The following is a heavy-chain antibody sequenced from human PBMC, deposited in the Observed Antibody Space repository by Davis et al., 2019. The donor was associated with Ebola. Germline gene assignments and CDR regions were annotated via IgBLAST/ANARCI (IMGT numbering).Heavy chain of an antibody. CDR3: ARDPIVVVVAATSYYYYGMDG. J-gene: IGHJ6*02. D-gene: IGHD2-15*01. V-gene: IGHV1-18*01. CDR2: ISAYNGNT. CDR1: AYTTTSNG. Sequence: ASSLVTSYASAYTTTSNGISRVRQPPGQGPEWMGWISAYNGNTNYAQKLQGRVTMTTDTSTSTAYMELSSLRSEDTAVYYCARDPIVVVVAATSYYYYGMDGWGQGTTVTVSS.